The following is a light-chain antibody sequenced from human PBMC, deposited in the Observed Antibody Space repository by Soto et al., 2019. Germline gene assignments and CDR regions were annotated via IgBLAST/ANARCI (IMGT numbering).Light chain of an antibody. V-gene: IGKV3-20*01. CDR3: QQYGGSPFT. Sequence: EIVLTQSPGTLSLSPGERVTLSCRASQTVTSSYLGWYQKKPGQAPRLLIYGASSSATGVTDRFSGSGSETDFTITISRLEHEDFEVCYCQQYGGSPFTFGAGTKVDI. CDR1: QTVTSSY. J-gene: IGKJ3*01. CDR2: GAS.